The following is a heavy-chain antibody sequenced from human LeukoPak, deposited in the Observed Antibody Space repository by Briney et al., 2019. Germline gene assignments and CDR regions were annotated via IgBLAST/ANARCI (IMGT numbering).Heavy chain of an antibody. CDR2: ISSSSSYI. V-gene: IGHV3-21*01. CDR3: ARDLAYSSRTFDY. Sequence: GGSLRLSCAASGFTFSSYSMNWVRQAPGKGLEWVSSISSSSSYIYYADSVKGRFTISRDNAKNSLYLQMNSLRAEDTAVYYCARDLAYSSRTFDYWGQGTLDTVSS. CDR1: GFTFSSYS. J-gene: IGHJ4*02. D-gene: IGHD6-13*01.